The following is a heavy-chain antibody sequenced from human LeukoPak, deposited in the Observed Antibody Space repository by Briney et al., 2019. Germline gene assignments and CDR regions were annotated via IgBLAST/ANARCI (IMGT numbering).Heavy chain of an antibody. J-gene: IGHJ4*02. Sequence: PGGSLRLSCAASGFTFSSYAMSWVRQAPGKGLEWVGRIKSKTDGGTTNYAAPVKGRFTISRDDSKNTLYLQMNSLETEDTAVYYCTAQGQQLVIWGQGTLVTVSS. D-gene: IGHD6-13*01. CDR3: TAQGQQLVI. V-gene: IGHV3-15*01. CDR1: GFTFSSYA. CDR2: IKSKTDGGTT.